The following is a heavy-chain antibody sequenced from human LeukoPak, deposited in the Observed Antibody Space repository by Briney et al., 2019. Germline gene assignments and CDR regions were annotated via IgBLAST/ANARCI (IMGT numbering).Heavy chain of an antibody. CDR3: ARGRVDYVWGSYRHAYYFDY. V-gene: IGHV4-30-4*08. Sequence: SETLSLTCTVSGGSISSGDYYWSWIRQPPGKGLEWIGYIYYSGSTYYNPSLKSRVTISVDTSKNQFSLKLSSVTAADTAVYYCARGRVDYVWGSYRHAYYFDYWGQGTLVTVSS. CDR1: GGSISSGDYY. J-gene: IGHJ4*02. D-gene: IGHD3-16*02. CDR2: IYYSGST.